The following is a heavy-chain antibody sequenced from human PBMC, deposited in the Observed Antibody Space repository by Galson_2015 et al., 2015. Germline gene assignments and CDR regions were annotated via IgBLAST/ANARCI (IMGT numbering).Heavy chain of an antibody. CDR1: GFTFSSSW. Sequence: SLRLSCAASGFTFSSSWMSWVRQPSGKGLEWVASIKEDGSEKNYVDSVKGRFTISRDNTKNSLYLQMNSLRAEDTAVYYCARQRFRMDVWGQGTTVTVSS. J-gene: IGHJ6*02. CDR2: IKEDGSEK. V-gene: IGHV3-7*01. D-gene: IGHD5-24*01. CDR3: ARQRFRMDV.